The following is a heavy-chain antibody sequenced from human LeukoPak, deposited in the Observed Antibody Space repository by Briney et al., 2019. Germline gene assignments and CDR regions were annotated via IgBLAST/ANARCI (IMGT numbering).Heavy chain of an antibody. J-gene: IGHJ3*01. V-gene: IGHV3-23*01. Sequence: PGGSLRLSCAASGFTFSSYAMSWVRQAPGKGLEWVSGISSSGGSTYYADSVKGRFTISRDNSKNTLYLQMNSLRAEDTAVYYWVKAYSSSTDAFDVWGQGTMVTVSS. CDR3: VKAYSSSTDAFDV. CDR1: GFTFSSYA. D-gene: IGHD6-6*01. CDR2: ISSSGGST.